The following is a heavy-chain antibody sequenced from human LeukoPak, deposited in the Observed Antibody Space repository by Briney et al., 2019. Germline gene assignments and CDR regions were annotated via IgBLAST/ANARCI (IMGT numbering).Heavy chain of an antibody. V-gene: IGHV3-30*18. CDR2: ISYDGSNK. CDR1: GFTFSSYG. CDR3: AKDRSVAAAGYYYYGMDV. J-gene: IGHJ6*02. D-gene: IGHD6-13*01. Sequence: GGSLRLSCAASGFTFSSYGMHWVRQAPGKGLEWMAVISYDGSNKYYADSVKGRFTISRDNSKNTLYLQMNSLRAEDTAVYYCAKDRSVAAAGYYYYGMDVWGQGTTVTVSS.